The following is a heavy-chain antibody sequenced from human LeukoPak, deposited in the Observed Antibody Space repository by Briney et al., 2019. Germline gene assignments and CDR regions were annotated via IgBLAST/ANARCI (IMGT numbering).Heavy chain of an antibody. J-gene: IGHJ4*02. V-gene: IGHV3-64*04. D-gene: IGHD3-9*01. CDR1: GFTFNSYA. Sequence: PGGSLRLSCSASGFTFNSYAMHWVRQGPAKGLEYVSAISSNGGSTYYADSVKGRFTISRDNSKNTLYLQMNSLRAEDTAVYYCARDSDQYYDILTGYYKGPFDYWGQGTLVTVSS. CDR2: ISSNGGST. CDR3: ARDSDQYYDILTGYYKGPFDY.